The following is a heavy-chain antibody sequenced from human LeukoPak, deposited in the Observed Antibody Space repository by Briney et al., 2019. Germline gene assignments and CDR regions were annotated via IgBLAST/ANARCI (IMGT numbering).Heavy chain of an antibody. V-gene: IGHV2-5*02. CDR2: IYWDEDK. CDR1: GFALGTSGGG. D-gene: IGHD6-13*01. CDR3: PHTRDTQLSYSSSCYKGGDAFDI. J-gene: IGHJ3*02. Sequence: SGPTLLEPTQTLTLTFTFSGFALGTSGGGMGWIRQPPEKALEWLSLIYWDEDKRYSPSLKSRLTITNHPSKTQVVLTMTNIDPVDTATYYCPHTRDTQLSYSSSCYKGGDAFDIWGQGTMVTVSS.